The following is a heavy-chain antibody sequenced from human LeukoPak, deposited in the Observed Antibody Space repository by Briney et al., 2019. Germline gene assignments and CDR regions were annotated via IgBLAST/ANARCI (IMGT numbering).Heavy chain of an antibody. CDR2: ISGSGGST. J-gene: IGHJ4*02. V-gene: IGHV3-23*01. CDR3: ARDSLSLGYFDY. CDR1: GFTFSSYA. Sequence: GGSLRLSCAASGFTFSSYAMSWVRQAPGKGLEWVPAISGSGGSTYYADSVKGRFTISRDNSKNTLYLQMNSLRAEDTAVYYCARDSLSLGYFDYWGQGTLVTVSS. D-gene: IGHD3-10*01.